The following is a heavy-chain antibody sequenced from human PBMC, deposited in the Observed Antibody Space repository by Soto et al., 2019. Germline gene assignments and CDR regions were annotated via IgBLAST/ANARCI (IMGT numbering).Heavy chain of an antibody. Sequence: GGSLRLSCAASGFTFSSYWMSWVRQAPGKGLEWVANIKQDGSEKYYVDSVKGRFTISRDNAKNSLYLQMNSLRAEDTAVYYCARARTPTGYYDSSGYLPFDYWGQGTLVTVSS. CDR2: IKQDGSEK. D-gene: IGHD3-22*01. CDR1: GFTFSSYW. CDR3: ARARTPTGYYDSSGYLPFDY. V-gene: IGHV3-7*01. J-gene: IGHJ4*02.